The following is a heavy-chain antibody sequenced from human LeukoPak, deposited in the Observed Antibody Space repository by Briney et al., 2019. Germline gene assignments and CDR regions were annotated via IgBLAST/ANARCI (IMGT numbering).Heavy chain of an antibody. CDR2: IYYSGST. J-gene: IGHJ4*02. CDR1: AGSISSYY. V-gene: IGHV4-59*01. CDR3: ARELGATRSFDY. Sequence: SETLSLTCTVSAGSISSYYWSWIRQPPGKGLEWIGYIYYSGSTNYNPSLKSRVTISVDTSKNQFSLKLSSVTAADTAVYYCARELGATRSFDYWGQGTLVTVSS. D-gene: IGHD1-26*01.